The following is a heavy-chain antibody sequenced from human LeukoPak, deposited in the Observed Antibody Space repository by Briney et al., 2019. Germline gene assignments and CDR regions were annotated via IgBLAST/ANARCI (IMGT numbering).Heavy chain of an antibody. CDR1: GFTFSSYA. CDR3: AKGAGSILRYFDLLILN. CDR2: ISGSGGST. J-gene: IGHJ4*02. Sequence: GGSLRLSCAASGFTFSSYAMSWVRQAPGEGLEWVSAISGSGGSTYYADSVKGRFTISRDNSKNTLYLQMNSLRAEDTAVYYCAKGAGSILRYFDLLILNRGQGTLVTVSS. V-gene: IGHV3-23*01. D-gene: IGHD3-9*01.